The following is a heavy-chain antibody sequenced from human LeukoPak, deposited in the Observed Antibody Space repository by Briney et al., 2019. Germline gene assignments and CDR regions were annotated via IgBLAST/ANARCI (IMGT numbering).Heavy chain of an antibody. D-gene: IGHD6-19*01. CDR1: GGSISSSSYY. CDR3: ARYGGHSSAWYVFDY. J-gene: IGHJ4*02. CDR2: IYNTGSS. V-gene: IGHV4-61*05. Sequence: SETLSLTCTVSGGSISSSSYYWVWIRQPPGKGLEWIGYIYNTGSSNYNPSLKSRVTILVDTSKNQFSLKLSSVTAADTAVYYCARYGGHSSAWYVFDYWGQGTLVTVSS.